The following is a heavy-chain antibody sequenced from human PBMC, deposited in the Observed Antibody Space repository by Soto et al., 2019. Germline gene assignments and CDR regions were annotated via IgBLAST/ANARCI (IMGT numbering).Heavy chain of an antibody. V-gene: IGHV1-18*01. CDR1: GYTFTSYG. J-gene: IGHJ4*02. CDR3: ARITMVRGVIITWDY. CDR2: ISAYNGNT. D-gene: IGHD3-10*01. Sequence: ASVKVSCKVAGYTFTSYGISWVRQAPGQGLEWMGSISAYNGNTNYAQKLQGRVTMTTDTSTSTAYMELRSLRSDDTAVYYCARITMVRGVIITWDYWGQGTLVTVSS.